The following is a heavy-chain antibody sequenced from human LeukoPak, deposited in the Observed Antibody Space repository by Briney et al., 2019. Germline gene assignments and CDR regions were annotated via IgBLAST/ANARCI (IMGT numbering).Heavy chain of an antibody. J-gene: IGHJ4*02. V-gene: IGHV4-59*01. CDR1: GGSISSYY. CDR3: ARNLIPEQLVLNF. CDR2: IYYSGST. Sequence: SETLSLTCTVSGGSISSYYWSWIRQPPGKGLEWIGYIYYSGSTNYNPSLKSRVTISVDTSKNQFSLKLRSVTSEDTAVYYCARNLIPEQLVLNFWGQGTLVTVSS. D-gene: IGHD6-13*01.